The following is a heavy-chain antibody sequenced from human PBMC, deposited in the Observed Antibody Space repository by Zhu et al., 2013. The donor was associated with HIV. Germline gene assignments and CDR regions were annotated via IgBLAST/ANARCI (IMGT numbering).Heavy chain of an antibody. D-gene: IGHD6-6*01. V-gene: IGHV1-69*06. Sequence: QVQLVQSGAEVKKPGSSVKVSCKASGGTFSSYAISWVRQAPGQGLEWMGGIIPIFGTANYAQKFQGRVTMTTDTSTDTAYMDLRSLRSDDTAIYYCARDLVAARPGWFDPGAREPGHRLL. CDR3: ARDLVAARPGWFDP. CDR2: IIPIFGTA. J-gene: IGHJ5*02. CDR1: GGTFSSYA.